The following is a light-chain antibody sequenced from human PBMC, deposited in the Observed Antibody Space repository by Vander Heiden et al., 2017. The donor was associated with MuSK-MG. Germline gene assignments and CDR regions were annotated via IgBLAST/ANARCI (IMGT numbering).Light chain of an antibody. J-gene: IGKJ1*01. CDR1: LNVGSSY. CDR2: AAS. V-gene: IGKV3-20*01. CDR3: QQYVSSPWT. Sequence: EIVLTQSPATLSLSPGERATLSCRASLNVGSSYLAWYQQKPGQAPRLLIYAASSRATGIPDRFSGSGSGADFTLTISRLEPEDFAVYYCQQYVSSPWTFSQGTKVEIK.